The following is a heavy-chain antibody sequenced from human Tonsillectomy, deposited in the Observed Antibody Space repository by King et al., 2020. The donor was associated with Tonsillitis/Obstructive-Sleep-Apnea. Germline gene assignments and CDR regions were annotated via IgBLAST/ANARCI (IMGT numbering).Heavy chain of an antibody. J-gene: IGHJ5*02. CDR3: ARGGYCSGGSCYSDPANWFDP. V-gene: IGHV3-20*04. D-gene: IGHD2-15*01. CDR1: GFIFDDYD. Sequence: VQLVEYGGGVVRPGGSLRLSCAASGFIFDDYDMSWVRQVPGKGLEWVSSINWNAGSTSYADSVKGRFTISRDSAKNSLYLQMNSLRAEDTAFYYCARGGYCSGGSCYSDPANWFDPWGQGTLVTVSS. CDR2: INWNAGST.